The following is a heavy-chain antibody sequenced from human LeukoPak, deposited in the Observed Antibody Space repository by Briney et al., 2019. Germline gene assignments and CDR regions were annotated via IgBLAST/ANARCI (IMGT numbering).Heavy chain of an antibody. V-gene: IGHV3-74*01. J-gene: IGHJ4*02. CDR1: GFTFSNYM. CDR2: IKSDGITI. D-gene: IGHD1-20*01. CDR3: LRDLNWSLDQ. Sequence: GGSLRLSCAASGFTFSNYMMHWVRQAPGKGLVWVSRIKSDGITITYADSEKGRFTISRDNAKNTLYLQINSLRAEDTAVYYCLRDLNWSLDQWGQGTLVTVSS.